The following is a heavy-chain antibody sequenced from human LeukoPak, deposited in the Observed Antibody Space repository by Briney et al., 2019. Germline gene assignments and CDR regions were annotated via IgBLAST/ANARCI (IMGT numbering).Heavy chain of an antibody. CDR3: ARAYGSGSWFDP. Sequence: PSETLSFTCTVCGGSLSRYYWSWIRQPRGKGLEWIGRIDIGGNTNYNPSLQSRGTMSIDKSKNQFCLEVRSVTAADTYLNFCARAYGSGSWFDPWGQGTLVTVLS. J-gene: IGHJ5*02. V-gene: IGHV4-4*07. CDR2: IDIGGNT. CDR1: GGSLSRYY. D-gene: IGHD3-10*01.